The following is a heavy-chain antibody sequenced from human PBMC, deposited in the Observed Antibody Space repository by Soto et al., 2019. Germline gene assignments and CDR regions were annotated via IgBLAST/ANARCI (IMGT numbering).Heavy chain of an antibody. D-gene: IGHD3-10*01. CDR3: AKDREEGYNFYYGMDV. CDR1: GASVNTYS. CDR2: IYTSAST. Sequence: VTLSLTCTVSGASVNTYSWSWIRQPAGKGLEWIGRIYTSASTNYSPSIKGRLTLSVDTSKNQVSLKLTSVTAADTAIYYCAKDREEGYNFYYGMDVWGQGATVTVSS. J-gene: IGHJ6*02. V-gene: IGHV4-4*07.